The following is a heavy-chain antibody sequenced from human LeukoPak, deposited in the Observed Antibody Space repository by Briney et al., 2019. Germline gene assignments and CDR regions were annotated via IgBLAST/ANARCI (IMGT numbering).Heavy chain of an antibody. Sequence: GGSLRLSCAASGFTFSNYNMNWVRQAPGKGLEWVSTISSSRSSYIYYADSVKGRFTISRDNAKNSLYLQMDSLRAEDTAVYYCARDPPSFQYWGQGTLVTVSA. CDR3: ARDPPSFQY. CDR1: GFTFSNYN. J-gene: IGHJ1*01. CDR2: ISSSRSSYI. V-gene: IGHV3-21*01.